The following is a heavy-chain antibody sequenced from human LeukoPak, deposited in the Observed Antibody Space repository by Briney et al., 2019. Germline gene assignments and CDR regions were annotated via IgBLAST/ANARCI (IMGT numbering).Heavy chain of an antibody. V-gene: IGHV3-21*04. CDR2: ISSSSRYI. D-gene: IGHD6-19*01. CDR1: GFTFSSYS. Sequence: GGSLRLSCAAPGFTFSSYSMNWVRQAPGKGLEWVSAISSSSRYIYYADSVKGRFTISRDNAKNLLYLQMNSLRAEDTAVYYCARDKVEDSSGWYWFDPWGQGTLVTVSS. J-gene: IGHJ5*02. CDR3: ARDKVEDSSGWYWFDP.